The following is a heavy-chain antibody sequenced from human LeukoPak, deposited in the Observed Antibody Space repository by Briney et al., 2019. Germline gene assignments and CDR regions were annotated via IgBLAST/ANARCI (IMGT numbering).Heavy chain of an antibody. CDR1: GYTFTSYC. V-gene: IGHV1-46*01. CDR3: ATRYYEDYFDY. D-gene: IGHD3-22*01. J-gene: IGHJ4*02. CDR2: INPSGGST. Sequence: ASVKVPCKASGYTFTSYCMHWVRQAPGQGLEWMGIINPSGGSTSYAQKFQGRVTMTRDTSTSTVYMELSSLRSEDTAVYYCATRYYEDYFDYWSQGTLVTVSS.